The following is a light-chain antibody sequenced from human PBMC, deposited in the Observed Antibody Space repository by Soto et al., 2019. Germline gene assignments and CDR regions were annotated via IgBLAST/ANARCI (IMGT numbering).Light chain of an antibody. V-gene: IGKV3-20*01. Sequence: EIVLTQSPGTLSLSPGEGGTLSCRASHSISSSYLAWYQQKPGQAPRLLIYGASNRATGIPDRFSGSGSGTDFTLTINRLEREDFAVYYCQQYGSSRWAFGQGTKVDIK. J-gene: IGKJ1*01. CDR3: QQYGSSRWA. CDR1: HSISSSY. CDR2: GAS.